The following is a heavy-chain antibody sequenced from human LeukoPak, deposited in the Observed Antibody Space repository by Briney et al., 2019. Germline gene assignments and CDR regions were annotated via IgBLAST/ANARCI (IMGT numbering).Heavy chain of an antibody. D-gene: IGHD3-16*01. CDR3: AVGLSGLFDY. V-gene: IGHV4-4*02. CDR1: GVSISSSNW. CDR2: IYHSGST. J-gene: IGHJ4*02. Sequence: PSGTLSLTCAVSGVSISSSNWWSWVRQPPGTGLEWIGEIYHSGSTNYNPSLKSRVTISVDTSKNQFSLKLSSVTAADTAVYYCAVGLSGLFDYWGQGTLVTVSS.